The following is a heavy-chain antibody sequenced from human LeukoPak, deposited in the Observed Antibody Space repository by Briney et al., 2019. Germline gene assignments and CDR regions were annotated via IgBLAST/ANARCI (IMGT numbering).Heavy chain of an antibody. CDR3: AREPYGDTCSDY. J-gene: IGHJ4*02. CDR2: INPDGSTT. Sequence: GGSLRLSCAASGFTFSSHWLHWVRQPPGKGLEWVARINPDGSTTTHADSVKGRFTVSRDNTKNALFLQMDSLRAEDTAVYYCAREPYGDTCSDYWGQGTLVTVSS. D-gene: IGHD5-24*01. V-gene: IGHV3-74*01. CDR1: GFTFSSHW.